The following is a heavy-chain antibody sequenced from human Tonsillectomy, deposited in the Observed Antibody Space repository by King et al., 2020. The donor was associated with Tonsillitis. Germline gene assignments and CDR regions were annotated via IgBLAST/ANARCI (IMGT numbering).Heavy chain of an antibody. D-gene: IGHD2-15*01. V-gene: IGHV3-30-3*01. CDR3: ARDVSSIVVVVAATSAPFDY. J-gene: IGHJ4*02. CDR2: ISYDGSNK. CDR1: GFTFSSYA. Sequence: VQLVESGGGVVQPGRSLRLSCAASGFTFSSYAMHWVRQAPGKGLEWVAVISYDGSNKYYADSVKGRFTISRDNSKNTLYLQMNSLRAEDTAVYYCARDVSSIVVVVAATSAPFDYWGQGTLVTVSS.